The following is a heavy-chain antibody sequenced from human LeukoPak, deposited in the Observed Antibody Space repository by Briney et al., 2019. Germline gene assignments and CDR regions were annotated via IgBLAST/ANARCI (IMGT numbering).Heavy chain of an antibody. D-gene: IGHD3-9*01. Sequence: ASVKVSCKASGYTFTSYAMHWVRQAPGQRLEWMGWINAGNGNTKYSQKFQGRVTITRDTSASTAYMELSSLGSEDTAVYYCARASPLRYFDWYDGYWGQGTLVTVSS. V-gene: IGHV1-3*01. CDR1: GYTFTSYA. CDR2: INAGNGNT. J-gene: IGHJ4*02. CDR3: ARASPLRYFDWYDGY.